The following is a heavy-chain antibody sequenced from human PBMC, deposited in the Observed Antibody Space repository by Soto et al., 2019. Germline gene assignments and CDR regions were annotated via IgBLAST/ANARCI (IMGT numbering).Heavy chain of an antibody. J-gene: IGHJ4*02. Sequence: SVKVSCKASGGTFSSYAISWVRQAPGQGLEWMGGIIPIFGTANYAQKFQGRVTITADESTSTAYMELSSLRSEDTAVYYCARNRKDPTYYYDSSGYYEYFDYWGQGTLVTVSS. CDR1: GGTFSSYA. V-gene: IGHV1-69*13. CDR3: ARNRKDPTYYYDSSGYYEYFDY. D-gene: IGHD3-22*01. CDR2: IIPIFGTA.